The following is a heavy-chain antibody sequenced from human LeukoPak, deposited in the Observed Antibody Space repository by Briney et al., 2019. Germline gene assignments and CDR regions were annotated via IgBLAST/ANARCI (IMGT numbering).Heavy chain of an antibody. Sequence: SVKVSCKASGGTFSSYAISGVRQAPGQGLEWMGRIIPIFGTANYAQNFQGRVTITTDESTSTAYMELSSLRSEDTAVYYCARAPSGLLWYGEFQNWFDPWGQGTLVTVSS. J-gene: IGHJ5*02. V-gene: IGHV1-69*05. CDR2: IIPIFGTA. CDR1: GGTFSSYA. CDR3: ARAPSGLLWYGEFQNWFDP. D-gene: IGHD3-10*01.